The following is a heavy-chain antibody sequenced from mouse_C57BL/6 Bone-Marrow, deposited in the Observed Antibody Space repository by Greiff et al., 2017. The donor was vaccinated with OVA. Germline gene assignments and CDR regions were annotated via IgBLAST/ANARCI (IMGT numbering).Heavy chain of an antibody. CDR3: ASEGYYYGNFFAY. CDR1: GYTFTSYW. D-gene: IGHD1-1*01. J-gene: IGHJ3*01. CDR2: IDPSDSYT. V-gene: IGHV1-50*01. Sequence: QVQLQQPGAELVKPGASVKLSCKASGYTFTSYWMQWVKQRPGQGLEWIGEIDPSDSYTNYNQKFKGKATLTVDTSSSTAYMQLSSLTSEDSAVYYCASEGYYYGNFFAYWGQGTLVTVSA.